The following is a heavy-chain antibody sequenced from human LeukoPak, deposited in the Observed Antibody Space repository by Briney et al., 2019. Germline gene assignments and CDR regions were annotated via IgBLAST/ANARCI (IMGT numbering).Heavy chain of an antibody. V-gene: IGHV4-4*07. J-gene: IGHJ4*02. D-gene: IGHD1-26*01. CDR3: ARDPGGWEPGGFFDY. Sequence: PSEALSLTCTVSGGSISTYYWSWIRQPAGKGLEWIGHIYSSGSTNYNPSLTRRVTMSVDTSKIQFSLKLSSVTAAATAVYYCARDPGGWEPGGFFDYWGQGTLVTVSS. CDR2: IYSSGST. CDR1: GGSISTYY.